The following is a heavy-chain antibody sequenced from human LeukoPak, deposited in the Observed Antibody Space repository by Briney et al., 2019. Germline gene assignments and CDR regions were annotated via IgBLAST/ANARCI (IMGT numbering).Heavy chain of an antibody. J-gene: IGHJ4*02. CDR3: ARDHGDSSGYYHKAHFDY. Sequence: GRSLRLSCAASGFTFSSYAMHWVRQAPGKGLEWVAVISYDGSNKYYADSVKGRFTISRDNSKNTLYLQMNSLRAEDTAVYYCARDHGDSSGYYHKAHFDYWGREPWSPSPQ. D-gene: IGHD3-22*01. CDR2: ISYDGSNK. V-gene: IGHV3-30*04. CDR1: GFTFSSYA.